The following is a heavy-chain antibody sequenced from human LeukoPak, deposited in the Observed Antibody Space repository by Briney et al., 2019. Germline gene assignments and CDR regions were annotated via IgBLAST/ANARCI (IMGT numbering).Heavy chain of an antibody. D-gene: IGHD3-3*01. V-gene: IGHV3-9*03. CDR3: AKSLGDFWSLVDY. Sequence: PGRSLRLSXAASGFTFGDYAMHWVRQAPGKGLEWVSGISWNSGSICYADSVKGRFTISRDNAKNSLYLQMNSLRAEDMALYYCAKSLGDFWSLVDYWGQGTLVTVSS. J-gene: IGHJ4*02. CDR1: GFTFGDYA. CDR2: ISWNSGSI.